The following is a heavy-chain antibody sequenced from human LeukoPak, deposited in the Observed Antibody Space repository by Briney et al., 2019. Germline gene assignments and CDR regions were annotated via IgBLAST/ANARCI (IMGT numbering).Heavy chain of an antibody. D-gene: IGHD4-11*01. CDR1: GYLFTTYW. J-gene: IGHJ4*02. CDR3: ARGNSAYYVDY. V-gene: IGHV5-51*01. Sequence: GGSLKIPCKASGYLFTTYWLGLVRQIPRKGLELMGIIYPGDSDTKYSPSFQGQVTISADRSISTAYLQWSALKASDRAIYYCARGNSAYYVDYWGEGGLVTVSS. CDR2: IYPGDSDT.